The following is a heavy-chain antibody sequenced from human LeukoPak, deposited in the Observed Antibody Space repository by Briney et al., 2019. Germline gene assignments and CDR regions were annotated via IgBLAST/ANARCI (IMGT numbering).Heavy chain of an antibody. CDR2: ISWNSGSI. CDR3: AKDAPRGWGSDVFDI. CDR1: GFTFDDYA. J-gene: IGHJ3*02. V-gene: IGHV3-9*01. Sequence: GRSLRLSCAASGFTFDDYAMHWVRQAPGKGLEWVSGISWNSGSIGYADSVKGRFTISRDNAKNSLYLQMNSLRAEDTALYYCAKDAPRGWGSDVFDIWGQGTMVTVSS. D-gene: IGHD7-27*01.